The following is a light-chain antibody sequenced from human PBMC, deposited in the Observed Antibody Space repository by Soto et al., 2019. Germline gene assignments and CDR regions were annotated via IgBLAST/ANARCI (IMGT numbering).Light chain of an antibody. Sequence: EILPMQSPATLSVSPGDSATLSCRASRSVDTDLAWYQQKPGRAPRLLVFATSARATGVPDRFRGSRSGTDFTLTISSLQPEDSATYYCHQYYNRPPWTFGQGTKVEI. CDR3: HQYYNRPPWT. CDR1: RSVDTD. CDR2: ATS. J-gene: IGKJ1*01. V-gene: IGKV3-15*01.